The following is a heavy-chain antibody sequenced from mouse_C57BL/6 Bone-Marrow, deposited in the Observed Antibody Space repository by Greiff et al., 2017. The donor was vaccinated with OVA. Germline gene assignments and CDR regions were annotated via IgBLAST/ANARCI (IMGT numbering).Heavy chain of an antibody. J-gene: IGHJ2*01. CDR3: ASSYQGLLDY. CDR1: GFNITDYY. V-gene: IGHV14-2*01. CDR2: IYPEDGET. Sequence: EVQLQQSGAELVKPGASVKLSCTASGFNITDYYMHWVKQRTEQGLEWIGRIYPEDGETKYAAKFQGKATLTADTSSNTAYLQLSSLTSEDTAVYYCASSYQGLLDYWGQGTTLTVSS. D-gene: IGHD1-1*01.